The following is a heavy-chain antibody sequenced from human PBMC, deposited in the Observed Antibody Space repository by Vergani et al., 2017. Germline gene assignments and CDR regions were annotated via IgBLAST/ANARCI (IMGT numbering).Heavy chain of an antibody. V-gene: IGHV1-8*02. CDR3: AGLICSSTICSLYNAFDI. Sequence: QVQLVQSGAEVKKPGASVKVSCKASGYTFTSYGISWVRQAPGQGLEWMGWMNPNSGNTGYAQKFQGRITMTMNTSISTAYMELSSRRSEDTAVYYCAGLICSSTICSLYNAFDIWGQGTMVPVSS. J-gene: IGHJ3*02. CDR2: MNPNSGNT. D-gene: IGHD2-2*01. CDR1: GYTFTSYG.